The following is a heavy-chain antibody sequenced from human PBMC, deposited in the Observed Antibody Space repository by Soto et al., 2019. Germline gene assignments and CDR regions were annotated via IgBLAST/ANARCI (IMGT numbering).Heavy chain of an antibody. J-gene: IGHJ6*03. CDR3: AKGVDIVVVPAANYMDV. CDR2: IRDDGSNT. Sequence: SGGSLRLSCAASGFTFSSYGMHWVRQAPGKGLEWVSVIRDDGSNTYYADSVKGRFTISRDNSKNTLYLQMNSLRAEDSAVYYCAKGVDIVVVPAANYMDVWGRGTTVTVSS. D-gene: IGHD2-2*01. V-gene: IGHV3-30*18. CDR1: GFTFSSYG.